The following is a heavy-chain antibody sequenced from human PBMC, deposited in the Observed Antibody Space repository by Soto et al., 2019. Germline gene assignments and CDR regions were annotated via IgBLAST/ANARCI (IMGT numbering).Heavy chain of an antibody. V-gene: IGHV4-31*03. CDR1: GGSISSGGYY. CDR3: ARDQDSSGYYLGAFDI. J-gene: IGHJ3*02. CDR2: IYYSGST. Sequence: SETLSLTCTVSGGSISSGGYYWSWIRQHPGKGLEWIGYIYYSGSTYYNPSLKSRVTISVDTSKNQFSLKLSSVTAADTAVYYCARDQDSSGYYLGAFDIWGQGTMVTVSS. D-gene: IGHD3-22*01.